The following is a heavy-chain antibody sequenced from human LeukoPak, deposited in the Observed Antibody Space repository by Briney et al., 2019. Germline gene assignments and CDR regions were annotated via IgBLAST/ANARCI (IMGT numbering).Heavy chain of an antibody. D-gene: IGHD3-16*02. CDR1: GFTFTTYW. J-gene: IGHJ4*02. V-gene: IGHV3-21*03. CDR2: ISTGSTYI. Sequence: GGSLRLSCAASGFTFTTYWMTWVRQAPGKGLEWVSSISTGSTYIYYADSVKGRFTNSRDNAKNSLYLQMNSLRAEDTAVYYCSGTLGELSFYDYWGQGTLVTVSS. CDR3: SGTLGELSFYDY.